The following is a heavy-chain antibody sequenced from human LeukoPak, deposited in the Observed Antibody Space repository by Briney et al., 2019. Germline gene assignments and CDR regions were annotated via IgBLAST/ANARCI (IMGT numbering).Heavy chain of an antibody. CDR2: IKQDGSEK. D-gene: IGHD5-24*01. J-gene: IGHJ4*02. CDR3: ARGRWLQASYYFDY. CDR1: GFIFSSYW. V-gene: IGHV3-7*01. Sequence: PGGSLRLSCAASGFIFSSYWMSWVRQAPGKGLEWVANIKQDGSEKYYVDSVKGRFTISRDNAKNSLYLQMNSLRAEDTAVYYCARGRWLQASYYFDYWGQGTLVTVSS.